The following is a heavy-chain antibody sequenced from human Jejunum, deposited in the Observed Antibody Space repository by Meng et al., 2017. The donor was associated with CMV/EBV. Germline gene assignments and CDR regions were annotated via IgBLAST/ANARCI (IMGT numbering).Heavy chain of an antibody. D-gene: IGHD6-25*01. V-gene: IGHV4-30-4*01. J-gene: IGHJ5*02. Sequence: GGSITSGDRYWTWIRQSPGKGLEWIGNVYYSGTTSYNRSLKSRVTISVDTSKNQFSLKLASVIAADTAVYYCVLMIPADTNYFDPWGQGTLVTVSS. CDR3: VLMIPADTNYFDP. CDR2: VYYSGTT. CDR1: GGSITSGDRY.